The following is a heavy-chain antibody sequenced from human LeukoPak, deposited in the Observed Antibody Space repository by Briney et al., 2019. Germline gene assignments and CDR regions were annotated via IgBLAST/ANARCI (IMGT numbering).Heavy chain of an antibody. Sequence: GGSLRLSCAASGFTFSSYAMHWVRQAPGKGLEWVAVISYDGSNKYYADSVKGRFSISRDNSKNTLYLQMNSLRAEDTAVYYCARDPYSSGWYYFDYWGQGTLVTVSS. D-gene: IGHD6-19*01. CDR1: GFTFSSYA. J-gene: IGHJ4*02. CDR3: ARDPYSSGWYYFDY. V-gene: IGHV3-30-3*01. CDR2: ISYDGSNK.